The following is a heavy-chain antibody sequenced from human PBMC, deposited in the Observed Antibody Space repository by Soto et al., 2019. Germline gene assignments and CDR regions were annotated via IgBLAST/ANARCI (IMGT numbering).Heavy chain of an antibody. J-gene: IGHJ5*02. D-gene: IGHD5-12*01. V-gene: IGHV3-33*01. Sequence: GSLRLSCVASGFTFSGYGMHWVRQAPGKGLEWVAIIWYDGSNKYYADSVKGRFTISRDNSKNTLYLQMNSLRAEDTAVYYCARRGYSGYVLFDPWGQGTLVTVSS. CDR2: IWYDGSNK. CDR1: GFTFSGYG. CDR3: ARRGYSGYVLFDP.